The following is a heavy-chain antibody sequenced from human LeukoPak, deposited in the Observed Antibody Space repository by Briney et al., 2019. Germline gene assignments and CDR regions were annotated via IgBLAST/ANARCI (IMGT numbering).Heavy chain of an antibody. J-gene: IGHJ4*02. CDR2: IYYSGST. D-gene: IGHD6-13*01. V-gene: IGHV4-59*08. Sequence: PSETLSLTCTVSGGSISSYYWSWIRQPPGKGLEWIGYIYYSGSTNYNPSLKSRVTISVDTSKNQFSLKLSSVTAADTAVYYRARSRSWLYYFDYWGQGTLVTVSS. CDR1: GGSISSYY. CDR3: ARSRSWLYYFDY.